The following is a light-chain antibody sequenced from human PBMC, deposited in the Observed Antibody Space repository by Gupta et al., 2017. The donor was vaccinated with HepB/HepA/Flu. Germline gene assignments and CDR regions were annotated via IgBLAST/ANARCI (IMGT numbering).Light chain of an antibody. Sequence: QSVLTQPPSVSGAPGQRVAISCTWNSSNIGAGYVVHWYQQLPGTAPKLLIYGNSNRPSGVPDRFSGSKSGTSASLAITGLQAEDEADYYCQSYDSSLSGVVFGGGTKLTVL. CDR1: SSNIGAGYV. CDR3: QSYDSSLSGVV. J-gene: IGLJ2*01. CDR2: GNS. V-gene: IGLV1-40*01.